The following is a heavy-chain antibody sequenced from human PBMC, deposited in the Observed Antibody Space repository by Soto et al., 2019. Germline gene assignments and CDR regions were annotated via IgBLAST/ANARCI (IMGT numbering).Heavy chain of an antibody. CDR3: ARDLYYDSSGYYDYFDY. V-gene: IGHV1-69*13. CDR2: IIPIFGTA. J-gene: IGHJ4*02. Sequence: SVKVSCKASGGTFSSYAISWVRQAPGQGLEWMEGIIPIFGTANYAQKFQGRVTITADESTSTAYMELSSLRSEDTAVYYCARDLYYDSSGYYDYFDYWGQGTLVTVS. D-gene: IGHD3-22*01. CDR1: GGTFSSYA.